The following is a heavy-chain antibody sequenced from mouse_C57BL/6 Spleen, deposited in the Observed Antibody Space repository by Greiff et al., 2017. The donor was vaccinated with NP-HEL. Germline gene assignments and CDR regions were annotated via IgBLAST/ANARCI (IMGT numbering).Heavy chain of an antibody. J-gene: IGHJ3*01. CDR3: ARPSYYDYDPAWFAY. Sequence: EVQLQESGPELVKPGASVKIPCKASGYTFTDYNMDWVKQSHGKSLEWIGDINPNNGGTIYNQKFKGKATLTVDKSSSTAYMELRSLTSEDTAVYYCARPSYYDYDPAWFAYWGQGTLVTVSA. V-gene: IGHV1-18*01. D-gene: IGHD2-4*01. CDR1: GYTFTDYN. CDR2: INPNNGGT.